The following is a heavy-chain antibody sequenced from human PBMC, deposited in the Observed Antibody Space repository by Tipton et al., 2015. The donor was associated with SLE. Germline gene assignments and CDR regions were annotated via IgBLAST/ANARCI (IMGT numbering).Heavy chain of an antibody. D-gene: IGHD3-9*01. CDR3: ARESYYDILYYYYYMDV. J-gene: IGHJ6*03. CDR1: GFTFSSYA. V-gene: IGHV3-64*04. Sequence: SLRLSCAASGFTFSSYAMHWVRQAPGKGLEYVSAISSNGGSTYYADSVKGRFTISRDNSKNTLYLQMSSLRAEDTAVYYCARESYYDILYYYYYMDVWGKGTTVTVSS. CDR2: ISSNGGST.